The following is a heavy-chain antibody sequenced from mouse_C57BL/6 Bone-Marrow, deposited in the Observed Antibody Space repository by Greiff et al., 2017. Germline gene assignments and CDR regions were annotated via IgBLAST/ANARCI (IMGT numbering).Heavy chain of an antibody. J-gene: IGHJ1*03. CDR2: IYPSDSET. D-gene: IGHD2-5*01. Sequence: VQLQQPGAELVRPGSSVKLSCKASGYTFTSYWMDWVKQRPGQGLEWIGNIYPSDSETHYNQKFKDKATLTVDKSSSTAYMQLSSLTSEDSAVYYCAFYSNYLYWYFDFWGTGTTVTVSS. CDR3: AFYSNYLYWYFDF. V-gene: IGHV1-61*01. CDR1: GYTFTSYW.